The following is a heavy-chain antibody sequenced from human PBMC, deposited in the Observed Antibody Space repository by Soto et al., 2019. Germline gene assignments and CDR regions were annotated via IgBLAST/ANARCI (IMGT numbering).Heavy chain of an antibody. V-gene: IGHV4-31*03. Sequence: QVHLQESGPGLVKPSQTLSLTCTVSGASISSGGYYWSWFRQHPGKGLEWIGYSSYTGTTDYNPSLKSRVNISIDTSETQFSLNLSSVTAADTAVYYCARGAYGDYAYWGQGTLVTVSS. D-gene: IGHD4-17*01. CDR2: SSYTGTT. CDR1: GASISSGGYY. CDR3: ARGAYGDYAY. J-gene: IGHJ4*02.